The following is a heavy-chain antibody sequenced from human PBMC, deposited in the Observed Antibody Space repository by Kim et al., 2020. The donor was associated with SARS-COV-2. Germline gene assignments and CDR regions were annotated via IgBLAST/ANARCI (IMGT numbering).Heavy chain of an antibody. CDR1: GFTFSSYG. CDR2: IWYDGSNK. J-gene: IGHJ6*02. CDR3: ARDSSSWRYYYYYGMDV. Sequence: GGSLRLSCAASGFTFSSYGMHWVRQAPGKGLEWVAVIWYDGSNKYYADSVKGRFTISRDNSKNTLYLQMNSLRAEDTAVYYCARDSSSWRYYYYYGMDVWGQGTTVTVSS. V-gene: IGHV3-33*08. D-gene: IGHD6-13*01.